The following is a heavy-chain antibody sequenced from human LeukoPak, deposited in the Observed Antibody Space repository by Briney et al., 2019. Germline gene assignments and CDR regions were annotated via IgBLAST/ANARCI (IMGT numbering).Heavy chain of an antibody. V-gene: IGHV3-33*03. D-gene: IGHD6-19*01. Sequence: GGSLTLSCAASGFTFSGYGMRWVRQAPAKGLEWVAVIWYDGSNKYYEASVKGRFTISRDNSKNTLYLQMNSLRAGDTAVYYCASAPLDNRKAVGANSHSYGMDVWGQGTTVTVSS. CDR3: ASAPLDNRKAVGANSHSYGMDV. CDR2: IWYDGSNK. J-gene: IGHJ6*02. CDR1: GFTFSGYG.